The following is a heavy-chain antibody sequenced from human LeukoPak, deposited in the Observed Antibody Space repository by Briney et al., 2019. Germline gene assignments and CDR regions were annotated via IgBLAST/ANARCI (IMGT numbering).Heavy chain of an antibody. CDR2: ISSSSSAR. V-gene: IGHV3-48*01. D-gene: IGHD5-12*01. J-gene: IGHJ4*02. CDR3: ARMSGSRLPGY. CDR1: RFTFSSHS. Sequence: GGSLRLSCAASRFTFSSHSMNWVRQAPGKGLEWVSYISSSSSARYYAGSVKGRFTISRDDARNSLYLQMNSLRAEDTAVYYCARMSGSRLPGYWGQGTLVTVSS.